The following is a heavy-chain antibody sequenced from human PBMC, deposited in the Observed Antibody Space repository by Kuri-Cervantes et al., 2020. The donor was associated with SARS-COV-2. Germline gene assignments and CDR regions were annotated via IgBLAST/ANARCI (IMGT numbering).Heavy chain of an antibody. Sequence: GSLRLSCTVSGGSISSYYWSWIRQPPGKGLEWIGYIYYSGSTNYNPSLKSRVTISVDTSKNQFSLKLSSVTAADRAVYYCARVRIFGVPGFAFDIWGQGTMVTVSS. CDR3: ARVRIFGVPGFAFDI. J-gene: IGHJ3*02. D-gene: IGHD3-3*01. CDR1: GGSISSYY. CDR2: IYYSGST. V-gene: IGHV4-59*01.